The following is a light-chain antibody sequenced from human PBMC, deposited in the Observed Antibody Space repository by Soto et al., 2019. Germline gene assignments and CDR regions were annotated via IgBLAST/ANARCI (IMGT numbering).Light chain of an antibody. V-gene: IGKV3-20*01. CDR1: QSVCSGC. CDR2: ATS. Sequence: EIVLTHSPGTLSVSPGERATLSCRASQSVCSGCLAWYQQRPGQSPRLLIYATSSRVTGIPDRFSGSGSGTDFILTITRLEPEDFAVYYCQHYGGSPPFTFGPGTKVDIK. CDR3: QHYGGSPPFT. J-gene: IGKJ3*01.